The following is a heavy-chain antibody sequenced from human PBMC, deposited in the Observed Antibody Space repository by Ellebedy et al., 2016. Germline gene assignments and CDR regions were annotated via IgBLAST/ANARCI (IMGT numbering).Heavy chain of an antibody. D-gene: IGHD1-26*01. CDR3: AKWDWDHAFDI. CDR1: GGSFSGYY. V-gene: IGHV4-34*12. CDR2: IIHSGST. Sequence: SETLSLXXAVYGGSFSGYYWTWIRQPPGKGLEWIGEIIHSGSTNYNPSLKSRVTISVDTSKNQFSLKLRSVTAADTALYYCAKWDWDHAFDIWGHGTMVTVSS. J-gene: IGHJ3*02.